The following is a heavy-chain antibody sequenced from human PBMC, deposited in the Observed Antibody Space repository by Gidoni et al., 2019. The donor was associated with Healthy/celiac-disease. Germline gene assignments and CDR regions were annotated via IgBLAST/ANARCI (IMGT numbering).Heavy chain of an antibody. D-gene: IGHD2-21*01. V-gene: IGHV1-69*04. J-gene: IGHJ3*02. CDR2: IIPILGIA. CDR1: GGTFSSYA. CDR3: ARVGEDRAFDI. Sequence: QVQLVQSVAEVKKPGSAVKVSCKASGGTFSSYAISWVRQAPGQGLEWMGRIIPILGIANYAQKFQGRVTITADKSTSTAYMELSSLRSEDTAVYYCARVGEDRAFDIWGQGTMVTVSS.